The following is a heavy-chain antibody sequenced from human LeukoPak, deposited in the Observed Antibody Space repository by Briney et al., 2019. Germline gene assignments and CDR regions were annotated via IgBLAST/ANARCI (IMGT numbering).Heavy chain of an antibody. J-gene: IGHJ4*02. Sequence: GGSLRLSCAASGFTFSSYAMTWVRQAPGKGLEWVSGINGSGGSTYYADSVKGRFTISRDNSKNTLYLQMNSLRAEDTAIYYCAKNSRSQGGSQFDYWGQGTLVTVSS. CDR1: GFTFSSYA. D-gene: IGHD2/OR15-2a*01. CDR2: INGSGGST. CDR3: AKNSRSQGGSQFDY. V-gene: IGHV3-23*01.